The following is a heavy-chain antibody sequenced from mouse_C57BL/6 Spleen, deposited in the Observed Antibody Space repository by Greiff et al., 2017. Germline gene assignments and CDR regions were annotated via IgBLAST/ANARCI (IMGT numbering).Heavy chain of an antibody. J-gene: IGHJ3*01. V-gene: IGHV1-26*01. CDR2: INPNNGGT. CDR3: ASSYVAY. D-gene: IGHD1-1*01. Sequence: EVQLQQSGPELVKPGASVKISCKASGYTFTDYYMNWVKQSHGKSLEWIGDINPNNGGTSYNQKFKGKATLTVDKSSSTAYMELRSLTSEDSAVYYCASSYVAYWGQGTLVTVSA. CDR1: GYTFTDYY.